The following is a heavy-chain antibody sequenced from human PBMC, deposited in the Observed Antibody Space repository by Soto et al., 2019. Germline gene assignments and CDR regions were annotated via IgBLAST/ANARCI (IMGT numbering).Heavy chain of an antibody. CDR2: ISYDGSNQ. J-gene: IGHJ4*02. V-gene: IGHV3-30*18. Sequence: QPGGSLRLSCAASGFTFNIYGIHWVRQAPDKGLEWVALISYDGSNQYYADSAKGRFTISRDNSKNTLFLQMNSLRADDTAVYYCAKDQASGQGSFDSWGQGTLVTVSS. CDR3: AKDQASGQGSFDS. CDR1: GFTFNIYG.